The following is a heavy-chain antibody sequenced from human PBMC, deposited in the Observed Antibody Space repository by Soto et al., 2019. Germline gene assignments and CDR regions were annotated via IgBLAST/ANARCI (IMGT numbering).Heavy chain of an antibody. V-gene: IGHV3-30-3*01. J-gene: IGHJ4*02. CDR2: ISYDGSNK. CDR1: GFTFSSYA. D-gene: IGHD3-16*01. Sequence: QVQLVESGGGVVQPGRSLRLSCAASGFTFSSYAMHWVRQAPGKGLEWVAVISYDGSNKYYADSVKGRFTISRDNSKNTLYLQMNSLRAEDTAVYYCARVRGPTTFGGVLDYWGQGTLVTVSS. CDR3: ARVRGPTTFGGVLDY.